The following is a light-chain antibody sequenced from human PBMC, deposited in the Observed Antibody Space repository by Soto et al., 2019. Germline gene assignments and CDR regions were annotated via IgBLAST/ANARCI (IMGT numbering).Light chain of an antibody. V-gene: IGKV3-20*01. CDR2: GAS. CDR3: QHYGSSPGLT. J-gene: IGKJ4*01. CDR1: QSVTSSS. Sequence: EIVLTQSPGTLSLSPGEIATLSFRASQSVTSSSIAWHQQKRGQAPRLLIYGASSRATGIPDRFSGSGSGTDFTLTISRLESDDSAVYYCQHYGSSPGLTFGGGTKVDIK.